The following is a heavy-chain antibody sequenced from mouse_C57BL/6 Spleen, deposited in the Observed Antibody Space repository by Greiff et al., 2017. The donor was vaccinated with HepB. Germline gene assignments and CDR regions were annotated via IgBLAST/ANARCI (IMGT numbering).Heavy chain of an antibody. D-gene: IGHD2-3*01. CDR1: GYSFTGYY. V-gene: IGHV1-42*01. Sequence: VQLKESGPELVKPGASVKISCKASGYSFTGYYMNWVKQSPEKSLEWIGEINPSTGGTTYNQKFKAKATLTVDKSSSTAYMQLKSLTSEDSAVYYCARYGYYGGDYWGQGTTLTVSS. CDR3: ARYGYYGGDY. J-gene: IGHJ2*01. CDR2: INPSTGGT.